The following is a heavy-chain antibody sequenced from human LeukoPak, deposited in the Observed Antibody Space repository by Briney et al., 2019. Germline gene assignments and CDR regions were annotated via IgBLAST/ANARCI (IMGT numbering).Heavy chain of an antibody. CDR1: GFTISNYG. CDR2: ISYDGSKK. Sequence: GRSLRLSCAASGFTISNYGMHWVRQAPGKGLEWVAVISYDGSKKYYADSVKGRFTISRDNSKSTLYLQMDTLRAEDTAVYYCASGEQQLVVGGIDYWGQGTLVTVSS. J-gene: IGHJ4*02. CDR3: ASGEQQLVVGGIDY. V-gene: IGHV3-30*03. D-gene: IGHD6-13*01.